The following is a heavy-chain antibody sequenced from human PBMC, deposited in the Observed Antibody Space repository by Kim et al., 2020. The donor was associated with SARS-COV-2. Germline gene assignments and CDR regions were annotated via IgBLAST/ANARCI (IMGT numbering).Heavy chain of an antibody. CDR1: GYTFTSYD. V-gene: IGHV1-8*01. CDR3: ARGNYYDSSGDGFDP. CDR2: MNPNSGNT. D-gene: IGHD3-22*01. J-gene: IGHJ5*02. Sequence: ASVKVSCKASGYTFTSYDINWVRQATGQGLDWMGWMNPNSGNTGYAQKFQGRVTMTRNTSISTAYMELSSLRSEDTAVYYCARGNYYDSSGDGFDPWGQGTLVTVSS.